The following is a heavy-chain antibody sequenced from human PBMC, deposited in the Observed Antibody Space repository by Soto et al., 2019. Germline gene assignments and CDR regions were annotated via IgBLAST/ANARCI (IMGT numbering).Heavy chain of an antibody. CDR1: GYNFAGYW. V-gene: IGHV5-51*01. CDR3: ARGGVSTRTFDY. CDR2: IYPSDSDT. J-gene: IGHJ4*02. D-gene: IGHD3-3*01. Sequence: GESLKISCKGSGYNFAGYWIAWVRQMPGKGLELMGIIYPSDSDTRYRPSFQGQVTISADKSISSAYLQWSSMRASDTAMYYCARGGVSTRTFDYWGQGTPVTVSS.